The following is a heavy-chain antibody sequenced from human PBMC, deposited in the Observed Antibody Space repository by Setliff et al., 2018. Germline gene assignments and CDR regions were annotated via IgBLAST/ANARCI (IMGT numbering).Heavy chain of an antibody. CDR2: VDWDDDK. J-gene: IGHJ4*02. V-gene: IGHV2-70*04. Sequence: VSGPTLVNPTQTLTLTCTFSGFSLNTTGIRVNWIRQPPGKALEWIARVDWDDDKFYSPPLRTRLAISKDTSENQVVLTMTNMDPADTATYYCARSKGVAGIFDYWGQGTLVTVSS. CDR3: ARSKGVAGIFDY. D-gene: IGHD6-19*01. CDR1: GFSLNTTGIR.